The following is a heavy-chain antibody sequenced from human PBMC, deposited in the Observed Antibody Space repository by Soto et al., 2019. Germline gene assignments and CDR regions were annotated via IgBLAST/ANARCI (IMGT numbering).Heavy chain of an antibody. D-gene: IGHD6-25*01. CDR1: EGTFSSYT. CDR3: ARLTSGYEEGFYYYGMDV. J-gene: IGHJ6*02. CDR2: IIPILGIA. Sequence: QVQLVQSGAEVKKPGSSVKVSCKAFEGTFSSYTISWVRQAPGQGLEWMGRIIPILGIANYAQKFQGRVTITADKSTSKAYMELSSLRSEDTAVYYCARLTSGYEEGFYYYGMDVWGQGTTVTVSS. V-gene: IGHV1-69*02.